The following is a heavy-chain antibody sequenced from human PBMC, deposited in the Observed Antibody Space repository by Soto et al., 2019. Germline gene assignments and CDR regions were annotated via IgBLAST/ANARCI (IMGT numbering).Heavy chain of an antibody. J-gene: IGHJ3*02. Sequence: XGSLRLSCAASGFTFSSYAMIWVRQAPGKGLDWVSGISSSGDRTYYADSVKGRFTISRDNSKNLLILEMYSLRTDDTALYYCAKDPNGNYVGGFDMRGPGTMVTVSS. CDR1: GFTFSSYA. D-gene: IGHD1-7*01. CDR2: ISSSGDRT. CDR3: AKDPNGNYVGGFDM. V-gene: IGHV3-23*01.